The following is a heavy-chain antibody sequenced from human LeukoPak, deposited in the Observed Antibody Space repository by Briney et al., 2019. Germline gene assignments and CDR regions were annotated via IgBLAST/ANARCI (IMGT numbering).Heavy chain of an antibody. D-gene: IGHD6-19*01. CDR1: GYSFTSYW. J-gene: IGHJ4*02. CDR2: IYPGDSDT. V-gene: IGHV5-51*01. CDR3: ARGEGEQWLVFGLDY. Sequence: GESLKISCKGSGYSFTSYWIGWVRQMPGKGLEWMGIIYPGDSDTRYSPSFQGQVTISADKSISTAYLQWSSLKASDTAMYYCARGEGEQWLVFGLDYWGQGTLVTVSS.